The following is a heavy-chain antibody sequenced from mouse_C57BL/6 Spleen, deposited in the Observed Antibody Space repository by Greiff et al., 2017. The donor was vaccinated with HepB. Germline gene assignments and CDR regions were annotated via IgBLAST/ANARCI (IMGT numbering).Heavy chain of an antibody. J-gene: IGHJ1*03. CDR1: GYTFTSDW. CDR3: ARYYGSSAYWYFDV. Sequence: VQLQQPGAELVKPGASVKMSCKASGYTFTSDWITWVKQRPGQGLEWIGDIYPGSGSTNYNEKFKSKATLTVDTSSSTAYMQLSSLTSEDSAVYYCARYYGSSAYWYFDVWGTGTTVTVSS. CDR2: IYPGSGST. D-gene: IGHD1-1*01. V-gene: IGHV1-55*01.